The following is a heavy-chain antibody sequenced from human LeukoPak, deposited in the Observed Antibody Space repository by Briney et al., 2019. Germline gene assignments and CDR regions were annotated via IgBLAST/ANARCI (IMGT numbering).Heavy chain of an antibody. CDR3: AKVASVATLHYYYYMDV. CDR1: GFTFSSYG. J-gene: IGHJ6*03. Sequence: PGGSLRLSSAASGFTFSSYGMHWVRQAPGKGLEWVAVIWYDGSNKYYADSVKGRFTISRDNSKNTLYLQMNSLRAEDTAVYYCAKVASVATLHYYYYMDVWGKGTTVTVSS. D-gene: IGHD5-12*01. V-gene: IGHV3-30*02. CDR2: IWYDGSNK.